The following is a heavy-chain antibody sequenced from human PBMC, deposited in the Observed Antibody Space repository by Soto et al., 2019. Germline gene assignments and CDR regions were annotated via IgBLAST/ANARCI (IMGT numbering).Heavy chain of an antibody. CDR1: GFTFSSHA. CDR2: ISYDGSNK. J-gene: IGHJ3*02. Sequence: PGGSLRLSCTASGFTFSSHAMGWLRQAPGTEPEWVAVISYDGSNKYYADSVKGRFTISRDNSKNTLYLQMNSPRAEDTAVYYCAKVLAVTSWRVVDDSSALDAFDIWGQGTMVTVSS. V-gene: IGHV3-30*18. CDR3: AKVLAVTSWRVVDDSSALDAFDI. D-gene: IGHD3-22*01.